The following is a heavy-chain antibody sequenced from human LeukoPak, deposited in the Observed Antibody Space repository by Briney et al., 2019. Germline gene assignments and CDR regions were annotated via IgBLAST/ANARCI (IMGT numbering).Heavy chain of an antibody. J-gene: IGHJ6*02. CDR1: GYTFTSYG. CDR2: INPNSGGT. V-gene: IGHV1-2*02. Sequence: GASVKVSCKASGYTFTSYGISWVRQAPGQGLEWMGWINPNSGGTNYAQKFQGRVTMTRDTSISTAYMELSRLRSDDTAVYYCARVQRPSYYYYYYGMDVWGQGTTVTVSS. CDR3: ARVQRPSYYYYYYGMDV.